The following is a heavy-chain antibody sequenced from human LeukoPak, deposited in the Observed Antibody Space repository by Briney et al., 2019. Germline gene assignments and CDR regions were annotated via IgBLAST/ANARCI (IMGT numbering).Heavy chain of an antibody. CDR2: ITPFNGNT. V-gene: IGHV1-45*02. D-gene: IGHD2-21*02. Sequence: SVKVSCKASGYTFTYRYLHWVRQAPGQALEWMGWITPFNGNTNYAQKFQDRVTITRDRSMSTAYMELSSLRSEDTAMYYCASTTPYCGGDCYHLDYWDQGTLVTVSS. CDR3: ASTTPYCGGDCYHLDY. J-gene: IGHJ4*02. CDR1: GYTFTYRY.